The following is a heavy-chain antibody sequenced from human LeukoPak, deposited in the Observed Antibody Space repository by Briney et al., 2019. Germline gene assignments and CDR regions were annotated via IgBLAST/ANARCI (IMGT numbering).Heavy chain of an antibody. CDR1: GGSIRSSHW. CDR2: IYYSGST. CDR3: ASRRDYSGSGSPRY. V-gene: IGHV4-4*02. J-gene: IGHJ4*02. D-gene: IGHD3-10*01. Sequence: SETLALTCAGSGGSIRSSHWWMWVREPPGRGVEGGGEIYYSGSTNYNPSLESRVTISVDMTKNEFSLKLNSVTAADTAVYYCASRRDYSGSGSPRYWGQGTLVTVCS.